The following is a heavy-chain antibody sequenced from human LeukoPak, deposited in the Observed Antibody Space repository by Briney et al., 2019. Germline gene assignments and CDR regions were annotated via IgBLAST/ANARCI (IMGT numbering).Heavy chain of an antibody. CDR1: GGSFSGYY. Sequence: SETLSLTCAVYGGSFSGYYWSWIRQSPGKGLEWIGYISYSGSTYYNPSLKSRVTISVDTSKNQFSLKLRSVTAADTAVYYCARAGFGIDFWGQGTLVTVSS. V-gene: IGHV4-59*08. CDR3: ARAGFGIDF. CDR2: ISYSGST. D-gene: IGHD3-10*01. J-gene: IGHJ4*02.